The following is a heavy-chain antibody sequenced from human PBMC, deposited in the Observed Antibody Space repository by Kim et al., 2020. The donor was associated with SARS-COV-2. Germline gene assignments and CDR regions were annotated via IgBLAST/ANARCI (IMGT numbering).Heavy chain of an antibody. V-gene: IGHV3-21*01. CDR1: GFTFSSYS. D-gene: IGHD6-6*01. CDR3: ARAREYSSSPDHFKYYFDY. Sequence: GGSLRLSCAASGFTFSSYSMNWVRQAPGKGLEWVSSISSSSSYIYYADSVKGRFTISRDNAKNSLYLQMNSLRAEDTAVYYCARAREYSSSPDHFKYYFDYWGQGTLVTVSS. J-gene: IGHJ4*02. CDR2: ISSSSSYI.